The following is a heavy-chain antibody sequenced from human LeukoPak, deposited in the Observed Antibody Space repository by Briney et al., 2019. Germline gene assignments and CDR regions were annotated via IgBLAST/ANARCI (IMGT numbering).Heavy chain of an antibody. CDR2: IYTSGST. D-gene: IGHD6-13*01. CDR3: ARDREQQLPYYYYYMDV. V-gene: IGHV4-4*07. CDR1: GGSISSYY. Sequence: SETLSLTCTVSGGSISSYYWSWIRQPAGKGLEWIGRIYTSGSTNYNPSLKSRVTMSVDTSKNQFSLKLSSVTAANTAVYYCARDREQQLPYYYYYMDVWGKGTTVTVSS. J-gene: IGHJ6*03.